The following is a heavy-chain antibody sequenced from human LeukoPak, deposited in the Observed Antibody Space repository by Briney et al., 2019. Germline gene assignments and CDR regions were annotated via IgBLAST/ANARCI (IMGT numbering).Heavy chain of an antibody. V-gene: IGHV4-34*01. J-gene: IGHJ3*02. D-gene: IGHD3-3*01. Sequence: PSETLSLTCAVYGGSFSDYYWSWIRQPPGKGLEWIGEINHSGRNNYNPSLKSRVTISVDTSKNQFSLKLSSVTAADTAVYYCARRLYQLPRYAFDIWGQGTMVTVSS. CDR3: ARRLYQLPRYAFDI. CDR1: GGSFSDYY. CDR2: INHSGRN.